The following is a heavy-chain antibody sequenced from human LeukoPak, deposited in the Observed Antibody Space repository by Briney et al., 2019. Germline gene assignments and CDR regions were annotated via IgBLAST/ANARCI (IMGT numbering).Heavy chain of an antibody. CDR1: GFTFSSYW. CDR2: ISYGGSNN. D-gene: IGHD6-19*01. V-gene: IGHV3-30*03. Sequence: PGGSLRLSCAASGFTFSSYWMHWVRQAPGKGLEWVAVISYGGSNNYYADSVKGRFTISRGNSKNTLYLRMNSLRAEDTAVYYCASLIAVAGTNFDYWGQGTLVTVSS. CDR3: ASLIAVAGTNFDY. J-gene: IGHJ4*02.